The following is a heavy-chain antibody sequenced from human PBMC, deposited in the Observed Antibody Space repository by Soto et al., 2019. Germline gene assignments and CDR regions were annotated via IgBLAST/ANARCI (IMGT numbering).Heavy chain of an antibody. J-gene: IGHJ2*01. CDR3: ARTGDPITIFGVGITRRGWYFDL. Sequence: QVQLVESGGGVVQPGRSLRLSCAASGFTFSSYAMHWVRQAPGKGLEWVAVISYDGSNKYYADSVKGRFTISRDNSKNTLYLQMNSLRAEDTAVYYCARTGDPITIFGVGITRRGWYFDLWGRGTLVTVSS. CDR1: GFTFSSYA. V-gene: IGHV3-30-3*01. D-gene: IGHD3-3*01. CDR2: ISYDGSNK.